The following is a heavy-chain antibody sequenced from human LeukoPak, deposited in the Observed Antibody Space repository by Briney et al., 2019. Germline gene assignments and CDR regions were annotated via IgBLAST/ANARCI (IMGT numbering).Heavy chain of an antibody. Sequence: SETLSLTCTVSGYSISSGYYWGWIRQPPGKGLEWIGNIYHSGSTYYNPSLNSRVTISVDTSKTQFSLKLSSVTAADTAVYYCERSDSSDALYAFDIWGQGTMVAVSS. J-gene: IGHJ3*02. V-gene: IGHV4-38-2*02. D-gene: IGHD6-19*01. CDR1: GYSISSGYY. CDR3: ERSDSSDALYAFDI. CDR2: IYHSGST.